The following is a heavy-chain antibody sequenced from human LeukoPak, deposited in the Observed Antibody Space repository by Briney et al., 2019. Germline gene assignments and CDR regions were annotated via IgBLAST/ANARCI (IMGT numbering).Heavy chain of an antibody. V-gene: IGHV3-23*01. Sequence: PGGSPRLSCAASGFNFSSSSMSWVRQAPGKGLEWVSSVSGSGATTFYADSLKGRFTISRDNSKNTVYLQMNSLRAEDTAVYFCAKYGSGSSFDYWGQGTLVTVSS. J-gene: IGHJ4*02. CDR2: VSGSGATT. CDR3: AKYGSGSSFDY. D-gene: IGHD3-10*01. CDR1: GFNFSSSS.